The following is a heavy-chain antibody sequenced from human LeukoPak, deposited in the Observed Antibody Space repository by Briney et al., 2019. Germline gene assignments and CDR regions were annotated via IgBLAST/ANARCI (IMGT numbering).Heavy chain of an antibody. V-gene: IGHV1-2*02. D-gene: IGHD6-19*01. Sequence: ASVKVSCKASGYTFTGYYMHWVRQAPGQGLEWMGWINPNSGGTNYAQKFQGRVTMTRDTSISTAYMELSRLRSDDTAAYYCARGRIAVANWFDPWGQGTLVTVSS. CDR3: ARGRIAVANWFDP. CDR1: GYTFTGYY. J-gene: IGHJ5*02. CDR2: INPNSGGT.